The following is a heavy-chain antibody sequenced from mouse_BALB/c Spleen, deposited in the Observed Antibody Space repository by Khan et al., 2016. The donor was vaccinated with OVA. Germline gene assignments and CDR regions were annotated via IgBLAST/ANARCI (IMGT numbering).Heavy chain of an antibody. Sequence: EVELVESGGGLVQPGGSLRLSCATSGFTFTDYYMSWVRQPPGKALEWLGFIRNKANGYTTEYSASVKGRFTISRDNSQSVLYLQMNHLRAEDSATYYSTSETVVDIYWYFDVWGAGTTVTVSS. CDR3: TSETVVDIYWYFDV. V-gene: IGHV7-3*02. CDR2: IRNKANGYTT. J-gene: IGHJ1*01. CDR1: GFTFTDYY. D-gene: IGHD1-1*01.